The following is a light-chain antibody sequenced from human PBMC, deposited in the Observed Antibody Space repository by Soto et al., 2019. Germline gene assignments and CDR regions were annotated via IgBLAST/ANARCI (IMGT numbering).Light chain of an antibody. CDR1: QSVCSY. V-gene: IGKV3-11*01. J-gene: IGKJ1*01. CDR3: QQRSSRPLPWT. CDR2: DAS. Sequence: EIVLTQSPATLSLSPGERATLSCRASQSVCSYLAWYQQKPGPAPRLLIYDASDRGIGSPARFSGSGSGTDFTLTISSLKPEDFAVYYCQQRSSRPLPWTFGQGTKVEIK.